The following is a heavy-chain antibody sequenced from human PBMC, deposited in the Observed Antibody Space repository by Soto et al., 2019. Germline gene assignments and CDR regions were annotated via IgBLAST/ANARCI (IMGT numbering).Heavy chain of an antibody. Sequence: SETLSLTCTVSGGSISSYYWSWIRQPPGKGLEWIGYIYYSGSTNYNPSLKSRVTISVDTSKNQFSLKLSSVTAADTAVYYCARLEGSGWYEDWYFDLWGRGTLVTVSS. V-gene: IGHV4-59*08. D-gene: IGHD6-19*01. CDR3: ARLEGSGWYEDWYFDL. CDR2: IYYSGST. J-gene: IGHJ2*01. CDR1: GGSISSYY.